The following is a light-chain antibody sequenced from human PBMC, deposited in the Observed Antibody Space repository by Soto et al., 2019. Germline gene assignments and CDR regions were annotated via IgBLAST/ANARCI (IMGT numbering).Light chain of an antibody. J-gene: IGKJ4*01. CDR3: QPYNIYPLI. CDR2: KAS. V-gene: IGKV1-5*03. Sequence: DIQMTQSPSTLSASLGDRVTITCRASQSISSWLAWYQQKPGKAPKLLIYKASSLESGVPSRFSGSGSGTEFTLTISSLQPDDFATYYCQPYNIYPLIFGGGTKVDIK. CDR1: QSISSW.